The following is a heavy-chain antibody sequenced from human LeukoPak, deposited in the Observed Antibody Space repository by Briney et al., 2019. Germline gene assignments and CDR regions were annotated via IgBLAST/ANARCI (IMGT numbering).Heavy chain of an antibody. CDR2: ISSRSSYI. V-gene: IGHV3-21*01. J-gene: IGHJ4*02. CDR3: ARAPGWNSGSSGYSDY. CDR1: GFTFSSYS. D-gene: IGHD3-22*01. Sequence: GGSLRLSCAASGFTFSSYSMNWVRQAPGKGLEWVSCISSRSSYIYYADSVKGQFTISRDNAKNSLYLQMNSLRAEDTAVYYCARAPGWNSGSSGYSDYWGQGTLVTVSS.